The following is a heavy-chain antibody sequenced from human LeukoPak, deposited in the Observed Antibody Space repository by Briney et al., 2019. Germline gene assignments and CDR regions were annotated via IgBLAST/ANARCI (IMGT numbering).Heavy chain of an antibody. Sequence: SETLSLTCTVSGGSISSYYWSWIRQPPGKGLEWIGYIYYSGSTNYNPSLKSRVTISVDTSKNQFSLKLSSVTAADTAVYYCARESGTYYDILTGYYPRGWFDPWGQGTLVTVSS. CDR1: GGSISSYY. CDR3: ARESGTYYDILTGYYPRGWFDP. D-gene: IGHD3-9*01. V-gene: IGHV4-59*01. CDR2: IYYSGST. J-gene: IGHJ5*02.